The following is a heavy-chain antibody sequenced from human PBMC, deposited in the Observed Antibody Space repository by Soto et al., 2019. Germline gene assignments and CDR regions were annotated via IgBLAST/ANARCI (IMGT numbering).Heavy chain of an antibody. V-gene: IGHV6-1*01. CDR2: TYYRSKWYY. D-gene: IGHD5-12*01. CDR1: GDRVSIYSGA. J-gene: IGHJ4*02. CDR3: AKDPGYSLDY. Sequence: PSQTLSLTCVISGDRVSIYSGAWNWIRQSPSRGLEWLGRTYYRSKWYYDYAESVKSRIIISVDTSKNQFSLQLNSVTPEDAAVYYCAKDPGYSLDYWGKGIQATVS.